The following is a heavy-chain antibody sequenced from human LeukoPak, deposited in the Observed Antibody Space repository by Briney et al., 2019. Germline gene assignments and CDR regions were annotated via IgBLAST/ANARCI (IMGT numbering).Heavy chain of an antibody. J-gene: IGHJ4*02. Sequence: GGSLRLSCAASGFTFSSYGMHWVRQAPGKGLEWVAVISYDGSNKYYADSVKGRFIISRDNSKNTLYLQMSSLRAEDTAVYYCAKGNLRGPPPNIDYWGQGTLVTVSS. CDR3: AKGNLRGPPPNIDY. CDR1: GFTFSSYG. D-gene: IGHD5/OR15-5a*01. CDR2: ISYDGSNK. V-gene: IGHV3-30*18.